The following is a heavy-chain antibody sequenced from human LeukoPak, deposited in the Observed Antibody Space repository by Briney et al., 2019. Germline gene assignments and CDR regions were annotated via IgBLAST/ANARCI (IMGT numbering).Heavy chain of an antibody. CDR1: GFTVSSNY. CDR2: IYSGGST. V-gene: IGHV3-66*01. J-gene: IGHJ5*02. Sequence: GGSLRLSCAASGFTVSSNYMSWVRQAPGKGLEWVSVIYSGGSTYYADSVKGRFTISRDNSKNTLYLQMNSLRAEDTAVYYCARYYYDSSGYFERWFDPWGQGTLVTVSS. CDR3: ARYYYDSSGYFERWFDP. D-gene: IGHD3-22*01.